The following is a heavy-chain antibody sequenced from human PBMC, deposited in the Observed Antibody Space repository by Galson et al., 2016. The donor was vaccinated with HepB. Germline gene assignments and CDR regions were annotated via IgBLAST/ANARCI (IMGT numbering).Heavy chain of an antibody. Sequence: SLRLSCAASRSTFSSYGMHWVRQAPGKGLEWVAVISYDGSNKYYADSVKGRFTISRDNSKNTLYLQMNSLRPEDTAVYYCAKDYYGSGSNWYHYGMDVWGQGTTVTVSS. V-gene: IGHV3-30*18. CDR3: AKDYYGSGSNWYHYGMDV. CDR1: RSTFSSYG. CDR2: ISYDGSNK. J-gene: IGHJ6*02. D-gene: IGHD3-22*01.